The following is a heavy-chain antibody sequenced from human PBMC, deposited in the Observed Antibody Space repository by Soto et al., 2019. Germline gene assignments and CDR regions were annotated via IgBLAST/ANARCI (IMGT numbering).Heavy chain of an antibody. D-gene: IGHD3-22*01. CDR1: GGTFSSYT. J-gene: IGHJ4*02. CDR2: IIPILGIA. V-gene: IGHV1-69*08. Sequence: QVQLVQSGAEVKKPGSSVKVSCKASGGTFSSYTISWVRQAPGQGLEWMGRIIPILGIANYAQKFQGRVTITAEKSTSTAYMELSSLRSEDTAVYYCARDHYYDSSGIGLWGQGALVTVSS. CDR3: ARDHYYDSSGIGL.